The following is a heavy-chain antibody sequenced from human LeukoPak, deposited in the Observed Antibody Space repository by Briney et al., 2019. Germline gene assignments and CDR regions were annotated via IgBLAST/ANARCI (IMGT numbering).Heavy chain of an antibody. CDR1: GVTVSSNY. V-gene: IGHV3-7*03. CDR3: ARDKIEGPSNFDN. Sequence: GGSLRLSCAASGVTVSSNYMSWVRQAPGKGPEWVANIKQDGSEEYYVDSVKGRFTISRDNAKNSLYLQMNSLRAEDTAIYYCARDKIEGPSNFDNWGQGTLVIVS. D-gene: IGHD2/OR15-2a*01. J-gene: IGHJ4*02. CDR2: IKQDGSEE.